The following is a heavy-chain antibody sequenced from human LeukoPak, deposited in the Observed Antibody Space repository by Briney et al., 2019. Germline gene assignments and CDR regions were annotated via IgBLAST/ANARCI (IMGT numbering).Heavy chain of an antibody. D-gene: IGHD6-19*01. CDR2: INPDGSER. V-gene: IGHV3-7*03. CDR3: TRDLAAVPGPRMDV. CDR1: GFIFSSYY. Sequence: GGSPRLSCAASGFIFSSYYMSWVRQAPGKGLEWVALINPDGSERYYVDSVKGRFTIYRDNAKNSLYLQMDSLRDDDTAMYFCTRDLAAVPGPRMDVWGEGTTVTVSS. J-gene: IGHJ6*04.